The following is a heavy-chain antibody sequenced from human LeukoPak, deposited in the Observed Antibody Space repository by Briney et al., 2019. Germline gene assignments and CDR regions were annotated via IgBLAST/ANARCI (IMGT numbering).Heavy chain of an antibody. V-gene: IGHV4-31*03. J-gene: IGHJ4*02. D-gene: IGHD4-17*01. CDR2: IYYSGST. CDR3: ARENTGTTAFDY. Sequence: SQTLSLTCTVSGGSISSGGYYWSWIRQHPGKGLEWIGYIYYSGSTYYNPSLRSRVAISIDTSKNQFSLKLSSVTAADTAVYWRARENTGTTAFDYWGQGTLVTVSS. CDR1: GGSISSGGYY.